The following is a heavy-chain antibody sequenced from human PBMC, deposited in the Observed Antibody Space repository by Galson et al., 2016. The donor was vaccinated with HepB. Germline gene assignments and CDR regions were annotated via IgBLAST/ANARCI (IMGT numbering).Heavy chain of an antibody. V-gene: IGHV4-59*03. CDR3: ATTYCGGDCYHVYAFDF. J-gene: IGHJ3*01. Sequence: ETLSLTCSVSGDSISKYYCSWIRQPPGKALEWIGYTHYSGSTDYNSSLKSRITMSVDTSKNQFSLKLSSVTAADTALYYCATTYCGGDCYHVYAFDFWGQGTMVTVSS. CDR1: GDSISKYY. CDR2: THYSGST. D-gene: IGHD2-21*02.